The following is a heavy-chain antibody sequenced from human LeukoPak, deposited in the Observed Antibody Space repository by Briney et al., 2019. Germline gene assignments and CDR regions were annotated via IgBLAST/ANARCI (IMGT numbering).Heavy chain of an antibody. Sequence: SQTLSLTCAISGDSVSSNSAAWNWIRQSPSRGLEWLGRTYYRSKWYNDYAVSVKSRITINPDTSKNQFSLQLSSVTAADTAVYYCATLSGYGSPYYFDYWGQGTLVTVSS. V-gene: IGHV6-1*01. CDR2: TYYRSKWYN. J-gene: IGHJ4*02. CDR3: ATLSGYGSPYYFDY. D-gene: IGHD3-10*01. CDR1: GDSVSSNSAA.